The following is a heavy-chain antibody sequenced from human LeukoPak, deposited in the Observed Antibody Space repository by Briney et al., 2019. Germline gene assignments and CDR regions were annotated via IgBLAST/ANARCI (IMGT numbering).Heavy chain of an antibody. V-gene: IGHV1-2*02. CDR2: ISPNSGGT. Sequence: ASVKVSCKASGYTFTGYYIHWVRQAPGQGLEWMGWISPNSGGTNYAQKFQGRVTMTRDTSISTAYMELSRLRSDDTAVYYCARDPTVTMVRGVIKGELGFDPWGQGTLVTVSS. J-gene: IGHJ5*02. CDR1: GYTFTGYY. D-gene: IGHD3-10*01. CDR3: ARDPTVTMVRGVIKGELGFDP.